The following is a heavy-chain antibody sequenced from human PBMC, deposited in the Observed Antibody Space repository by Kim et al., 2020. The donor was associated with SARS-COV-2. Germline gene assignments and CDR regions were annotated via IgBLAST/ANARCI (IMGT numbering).Heavy chain of an antibody. CDR1: GFTFSSYE. CDR2: ISSSGSTI. V-gene: IGHV3-48*03. J-gene: IGHJ4*02. CDR3: ARDSECSGGSCYGDY. Sequence: GGSLRLSCAASGFTFSSYEMNWVRQAPGKGLEWVSYISSSGSTIYYADSVKGRFTISRDNAKNSLYLQMNSLRAEDTAVYYCARDSECSGGSCYGDYWGQGTLVTVSS. D-gene: IGHD2-15*01.